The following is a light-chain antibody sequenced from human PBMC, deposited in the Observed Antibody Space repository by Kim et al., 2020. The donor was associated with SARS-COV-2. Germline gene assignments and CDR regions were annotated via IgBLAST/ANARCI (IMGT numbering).Light chain of an antibody. CDR3: LQALQTPLVT. Sequence: IVLTQSPLSLPVTPGEAASISCRSNQSLLQSNGHNYLDWYLQKPGQSPQLLIYLASNRAPGVPDRFSGSGSGTDFTLKITRVEAEDVGVYYCLQALQTPLVTFGQGTRLEIK. CDR2: LAS. J-gene: IGKJ5*01. V-gene: IGKV2-28*01. CDR1: QSLLQSNGHNY.